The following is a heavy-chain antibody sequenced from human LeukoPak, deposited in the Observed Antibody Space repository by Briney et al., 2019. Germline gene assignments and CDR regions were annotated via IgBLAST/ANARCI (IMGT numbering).Heavy chain of an antibody. D-gene: IGHD6-19*01. CDR2: INHSGST. J-gene: IGHJ6*03. CDR3: ARDSSGRYYMDV. Sequence: SGTLSLTCAVSGGSISSNNWWSWVRQPPGKGLEWIGEINHSGSTNYNPSLKSRVTISVDTSKNQFSLKLSSVTAADTAVYYCARDSSGRYYMDVWGKGTTVTVSS. CDR1: GGSISSNNW. V-gene: IGHV4-4*02.